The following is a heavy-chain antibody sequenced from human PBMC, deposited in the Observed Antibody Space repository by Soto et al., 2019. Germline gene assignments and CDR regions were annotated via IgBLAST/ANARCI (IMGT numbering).Heavy chain of an antibody. J-gene: IGHJ3*02. V-gene: IGHV1-46*01. Sequence: QVQLVQSGAEVKKPGASVMVSCKAPGYTFTSYYMHWVRQAPGQGLEWMGLINPSDDSTNYAQMFKGSVTMTRDTSTNTVYMELSSLRSEDTALYYCAREGGYYGSGTYWGRAFDIWGQGTMVTVSS. D-gene: IGHD3-10*01. CDR1: GYTFTSYY. CDR3: AREGGYYGSGTYWGRAFDI. CDR2: INPSDDST.